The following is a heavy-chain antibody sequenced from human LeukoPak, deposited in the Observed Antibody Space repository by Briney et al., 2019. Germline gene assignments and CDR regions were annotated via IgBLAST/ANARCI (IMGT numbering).Heavy chain of an antibody. CDR1: GFTFSNCA. CDR3: ARASNWNDADFEY. D-gene: IGHD1-1*01. V-gene: IGHV3-23*01. J-gene: IGHJ4*02. Sequence: GGSLRLSCAASGFTFSNCAMSWVRQAPGRGLEWVSSISGSGGTAHYAGSVKGRFTISRDNSKNTLYLQMNSLRVEDTAVYYCARASNWNDADFEYWGQGTLVTVSS. CDR2: ISGSGGTA.